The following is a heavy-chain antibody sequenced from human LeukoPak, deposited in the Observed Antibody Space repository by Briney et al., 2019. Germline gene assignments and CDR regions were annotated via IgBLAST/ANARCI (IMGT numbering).Heavy chain of an antibody. CDR3: AKSSAGITWFDP. J-gene: IGHJ5*02. Sequence: HPGGSLRLSCAASGFSFSSSGMHWVRQAPDKGPEWVAFTRFDDSYKAYGNSVRGRFTISRDNSKNTLYLQMDSLRSDDTAVYYCAKSSAGITWFDPWGQGTLVIVSS. CDR1: GFSFSSSG. CDR2: TRFDDSYK. D-gene: IGHD1-7*01. V-gene: IGHV3-30*02.